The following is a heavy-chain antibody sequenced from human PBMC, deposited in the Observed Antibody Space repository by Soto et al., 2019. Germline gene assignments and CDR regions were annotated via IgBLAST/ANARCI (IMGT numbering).Heavy chain of an antibody. CDR2: MNPNSGNT. D-gene: IGHD3-9*01. CDR1: GYTFTSYD. J-gene: IGHJ6*03. CDR3: ARGFGEVFYDIWTGYYNYYYYYMDG. Sequence: ASVKVSCKASGYTFTSYDINWVRQATGQGLEWMGWMNPNSGNTGYAQKFQGRVTMTRNTSISTAYMELSSLRSEDTAVYYCARGFGEVFYDIWTGYYNYYYYYMDGWGKGTTVTVAS. V-gene: IGHV1-8*01.